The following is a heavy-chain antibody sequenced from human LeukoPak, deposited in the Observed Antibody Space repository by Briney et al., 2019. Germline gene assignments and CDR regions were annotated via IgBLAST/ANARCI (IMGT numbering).Heavy chain of an antibody. V-gene: IGHV3-9*01. CDR1: GFTFDDYA. CDR3: AKDIRAVGVTSGFDY. CDR2: ISWNSGSI. J-gene: IGHJ4*02. Sequence: GRSLRLSCAASGFTFDDYAMHWVRQAPGKGLEWVSGISWNSGSIGYADSVKDRFTISRDNAKNSLYLQMNSLRAEDTTLYYCAKDIRAVGVTSGFDYWGQGTLVTVSS. D-gene: IGHD6-19*01.